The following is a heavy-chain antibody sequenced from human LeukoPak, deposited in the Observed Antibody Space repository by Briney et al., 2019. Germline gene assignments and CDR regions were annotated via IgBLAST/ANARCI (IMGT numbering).Heavy chain of an antibody. CDR2: INAEGSTT. V-gene: IGHV3-74*01. CDR1: GFTFGNSW. D-gene: IGHD1-14*01. Sequence: GGSLRLTCAASGFTFGNSWVHWVRQAPGKGLVWVSLINAEGSTTTYADSVKGRFTISRDNARNTVSLQMNSLTIEDTAVYYCVVVVEPPDSDGFDVWGQGTMITVSS. J-gene: IGHJ3*01. CDR3: VVVVEPPDSDGFDV.